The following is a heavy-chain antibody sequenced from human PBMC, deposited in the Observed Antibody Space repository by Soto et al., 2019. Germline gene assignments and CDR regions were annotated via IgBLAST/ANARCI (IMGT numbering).Heavy chain of an antibody. J-gene: IGHJ5*02. V-gene: IGHV4-59*01. CDR1: GGSISSYY. CDR3: ARMKVGAPTRWFDP. CDR2: IYYSGST. Sequence: SETLSLTCTVSGGSISSYYWSWIRQPPGKGLEWIGYIYYSGSTNYNPSLKSRVTISVDTSKNQFSLKLSSVTAADTAVYYCARMKVGAPTRWFDPWGQGTLVTVSS. D-gene: IGHD2-15*01.